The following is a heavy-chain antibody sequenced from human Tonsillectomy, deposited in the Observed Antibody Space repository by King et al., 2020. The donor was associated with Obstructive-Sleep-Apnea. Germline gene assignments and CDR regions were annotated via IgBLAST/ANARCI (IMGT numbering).Heavy chain of an antibody. CDR2: ISYEGSNK. J-gene: IGHJ6*02. Sequence: QLVQSGGGVVQPGRSLRLSCAASGFTFSSYAIYWVRQAPGKGLELVAVISYEGSNKFYADSVKGRFTVSRDNSKNTLFLQMNSLGAEETAVYYCARDRGLVCGYDFEYYYSGMDVWGQGTTVTVSS. CDR3: ARDRGLVCGYDFEYYYSGMDV. CDR1: GFTFSSYA. D-gene: IGHD5-12*01. V-gene: IGHV3-30*04.